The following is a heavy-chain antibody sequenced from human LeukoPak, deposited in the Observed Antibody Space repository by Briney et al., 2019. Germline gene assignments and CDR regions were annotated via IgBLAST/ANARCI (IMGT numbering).Heavy chain of an antibody. CDR2: ISGSGDIT. V-gene: IGHV3-23*01. CDR3: AKQTRYDSPAGGRGFDY. CDR1: GFTFSTYA. Sequence: GGSLRLSCEASGFTFSTYAMSWVRQAPGKGLEWVSGISGSGDITYYADSVKGRFTISRDNSKNTLYLEMSSLGAEDTAVYYCAKQTRYDSPAGGRGFDYWGQGTLVTVSS. D-gene: IGHD3-22*01. J-gene: IGHJ4*02.